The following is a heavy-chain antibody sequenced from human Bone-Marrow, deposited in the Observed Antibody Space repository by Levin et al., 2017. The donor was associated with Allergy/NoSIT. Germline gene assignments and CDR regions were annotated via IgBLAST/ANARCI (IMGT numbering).Heavy chain of an antibody. CDR3: ARGRYCSSTSCYQFDY. D-gene: IGHD2-2*01. CDR1: GFAFGAYW. V-gene: IGHV3-7*03. Sequence: LSLTCAASGFAFGAYWMTWVRPAPGKGLEWVANIKQDGSEKYYVDSVKGRFIISRDNAKNSLYLQMSSLRAEDTAVYYCARGRYCSSTSCYQFDYWGLGTLVTVSS. CDR2: IKQDGSEK. J-gene: IGHJ4*02.